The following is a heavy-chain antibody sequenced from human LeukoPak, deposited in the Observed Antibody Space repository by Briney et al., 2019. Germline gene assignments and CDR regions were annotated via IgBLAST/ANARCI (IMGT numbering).Heavy chain of an antibody. CDR3: AKVYCSGGSCLESYYYYGMDV. D-gene: IGHD2-15*01. J-gene: IGHJ6*02. V-gene: IGHV3-30*18. CDR1: GFTFSSYG. Sequence: GGSLRLSCAASGFTFSSYGMHWVRQAPGKGLEWVAVISYDGSNKYYADSVKGRFTISRDNSKNTLYLQMNSLRAEDTAVYYCAKVYCSGGSCLESYYYYGMDVWGQGITVTVSS. CDR2: ISYDGSNK.